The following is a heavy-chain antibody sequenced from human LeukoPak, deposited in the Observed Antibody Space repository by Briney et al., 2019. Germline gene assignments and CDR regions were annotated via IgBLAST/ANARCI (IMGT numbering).Heavy chain of an antibody. CDR3: ARLRYGEGY. D-gene: IGHD4-17*01. V-gene: IGHV4-39*01. Sequence: SETLSLTCSVSGGSISNSSYYWGWIRQPPGKGLEWIGSIYYSVRNYYNPSLKSRVTISVDTSKNQFSLKLSSVTAADTAVYYCARLRYGEGYWGQGTLVTVSS. CDR2: IYYSVRN. J-gene: IGHJ4*02. CDR1: GGSISNSSYY.